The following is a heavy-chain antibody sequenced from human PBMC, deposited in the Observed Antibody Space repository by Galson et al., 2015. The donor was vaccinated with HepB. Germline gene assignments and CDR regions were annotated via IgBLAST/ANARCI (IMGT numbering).Heavy chain of an antibody. V-gene: IGHV1-69*02. J-gene: IGHJ6*02. CDR1: GGTFSSYT. CDR2: IIPILGIA. D-gene: IGHD3-10*01. CDR3: ARSRRGASYYCGMDV. Sequence: SVKVSCKASGGTFSSYTISWVRQAPGQGLEWMGRIIPILGIANYAQKFQGRVTITADKSTSTAYMELSSLRSEDTAVYYCARSRRGASYYCGMDVWGQGTTVAVSS.